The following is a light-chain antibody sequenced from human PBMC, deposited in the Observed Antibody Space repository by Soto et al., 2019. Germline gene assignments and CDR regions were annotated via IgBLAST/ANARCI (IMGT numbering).Light chain of an antibody. CDR1: SSNIGSNT. Sequence: QSVLTQPPSASGTPGQRVTISCSGSSSNIGSNTVNWYQQLPGTAPKLLIYSNNQRPSGVPDRFSGSKSGTSASLAISGLKCEVEADIYCASWDDTLNGRVFGGGTKLP. CDR2: SNN. V-gene: IGLV1-44*01. J-gene: IGLJ3*02. CDR3: ASWDDTLNGRV.